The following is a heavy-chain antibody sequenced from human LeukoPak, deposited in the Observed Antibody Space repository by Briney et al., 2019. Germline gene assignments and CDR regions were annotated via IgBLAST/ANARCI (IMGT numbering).Heavy chain of an antibody. V-gene: IGHV1-2*02. Sequence: GASVKVSCKASGYTFRGNYIHWLRQAPGQGLEWTGWIDANNGDTKSAQKFQGRVTMSRDTSISTAYMDLSSLSPDDAAVYYCARDPSSVTPYFFDYWGQGTLVTVSS. J-gene: IGHJ4*02. D-gene: IGHD4-11*01. CDR2: IDANNGDT. CDR1: GYTFRGNY. CDR3: ARDPSSVTPYFFDY.